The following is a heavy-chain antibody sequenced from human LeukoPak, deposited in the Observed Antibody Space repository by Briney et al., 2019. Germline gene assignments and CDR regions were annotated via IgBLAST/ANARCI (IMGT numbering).Heavy chain of an antibody. CDR2: IYTSGST. Sequence: SETLSLTCTVSGGSISSYYWSWIRQPAGKGLEWIGRIYTSGSTNYNPSLKSRVTMSVDTSKNQFSLKLSSVTAADTVVYYCARDGYYYDSSGYGLDYWGQGTLVTVSS. CDR1: GGSISSYY. CDR3: ARDGYYYDSSGYGLDY. J-gene: IGHJ4*02. V-gene: IGHV4-4*07. D-gene: IGHD3-22*01.